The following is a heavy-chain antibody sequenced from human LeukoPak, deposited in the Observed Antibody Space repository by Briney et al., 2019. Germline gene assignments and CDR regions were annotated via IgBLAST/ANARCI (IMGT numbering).Heavy chain of an antibody. D-gene: IGHD3-22*01. CDR2: MNPNSGNT. Sequence: ASVKVSCKASGYTFTSYDINWVRQATGQGLEWMRWMNPNSGNTGYAQKFQGRVTMTRNTSISTAYMELSSLRSEDTAVYYCARDSDSSGYNWFDPWGQGTLVTVSS. J-gene: IGHJ5*02. V-gene: IGHV1-8*01. CDR1: GYTFTSYD. CDR3: ARDSDSSGYNWFDP.